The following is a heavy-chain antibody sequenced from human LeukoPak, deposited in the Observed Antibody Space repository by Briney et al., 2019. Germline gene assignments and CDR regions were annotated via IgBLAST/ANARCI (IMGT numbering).Heavy chain of an antibody. V-gene: IGHV4-34*01. D-gene: IGHD3-22*01. CDR1: GGSFSGYY. J-gene: IGHJ6*04. CDR2: INHSGST. CDR3: ARDLPHDSSARDPHV. Sequence: SETLSLTCAVYGGSFSGYYWSWIRQPPGKGLEWIGEINHSGSTNYNPSLKSRVTISVDTSKNQFSLKLSSVTAADTAVYYCARDLPHDSSARDPHVWGKGTTVTISS.